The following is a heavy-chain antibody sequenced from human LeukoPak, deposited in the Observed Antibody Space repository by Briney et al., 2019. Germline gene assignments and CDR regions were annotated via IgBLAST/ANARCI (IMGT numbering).Heavy chain of an antibody. J-gene: IGHJ5*02. CDR2: ISYDRSNK. V-gene: IGHV3-30*18. Sequence: PGGSLRLSCAASGFTFSSYGMHWVRQAPGKGLEWVAVISYDRSNKYYADSVKGRFTISRDNSKNTLYLQMNSLRAEDTAVYYCAKDRGSRSKSHWFDPWGQGTLVTVSS. CDR3: AKDRGSRSKSHWFDP. CDR1: GFTFSSYG. D-gene: IGHD2-2*01.